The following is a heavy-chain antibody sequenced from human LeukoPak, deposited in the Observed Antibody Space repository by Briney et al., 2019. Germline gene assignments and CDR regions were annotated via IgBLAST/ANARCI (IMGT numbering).Heavy chain of an antibody. CDR3: ASPAKRDCSGGSCYPGGAFDI. CDR1: GYSFTSYW. Sequence: GESLKISCKGSGYSFTSYWIGWVRQMPGKGLEWMGIIYPGDSDTRYSPSFQGHVTISADKSISTAYLQWSSLKASDTAMYYCASPAKRDCSGGSCYPGGAFDIWGQGTIVTVSS. CDR2: IYPGDSDT. V-gene: IGHV5-51*01. D-gene: IGHD2-15*01. J-gene: IGHJ3*02.